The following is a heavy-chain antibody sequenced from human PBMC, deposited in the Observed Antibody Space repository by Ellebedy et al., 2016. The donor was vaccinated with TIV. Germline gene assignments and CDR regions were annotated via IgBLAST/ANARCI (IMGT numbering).Heavy chain of an antibody. CDR3: ARYEGATARLDY. CDR1: GGTISSSSFH. CDR2: IHYSGST. Sequence: MPSETLFLTCTVSGGTISSSSFHWGWIRQPPGKGLEWIGSIHYSGSTHYKPSLKSRVTMSVDTSKNQFSLKLTSVTAADTAVYYCARYEGATARLDYWGQGTLVTVSS. V-gene: IGHV4-39*07. D-gene: IGHD1-26*01. J-gene: IGHJ4*02.